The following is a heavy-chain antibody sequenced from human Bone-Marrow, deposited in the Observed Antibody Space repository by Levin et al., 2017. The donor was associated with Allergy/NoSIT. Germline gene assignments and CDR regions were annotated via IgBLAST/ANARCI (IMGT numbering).Heavy chain of an antibody. J-gene: IGHJ4*02. CDR3: SRDLSFGNPQGFDL. CDR1: GFTFRSYS. Sequence: GESLKISCAASGFTFRSYSMNWVRQAPGKGLEWVSTISSTSTYIYYAESMKGRFTISRDNAKNAVYLQMSSLRAEDTAVYYCSRDLSFGNPQGFDLWGQGALVTVSS. V-gene: IGHV3-21*01. D-gene: IGHD1-14*01. CDR2: ISSTSTYI.